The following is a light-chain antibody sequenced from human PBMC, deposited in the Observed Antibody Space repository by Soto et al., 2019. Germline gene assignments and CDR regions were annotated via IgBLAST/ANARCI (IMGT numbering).Light chain of an antibody. V-gene: IGKV1-5*03. CDR1: QSISSW. J-gene: IGKJ4*01. Sequence: DIQMTQSPSTLSASVGDRVIITCRASQSISSWLAWYQQKPGRAPNLLIYEASSLQSGVPSRFSGSGSGTEFTLTISSLQPDDFATYYCQQYNSYPLTFGGGTKVEIK. CDR2: EAS. CDR3: QQYNSYPLT.